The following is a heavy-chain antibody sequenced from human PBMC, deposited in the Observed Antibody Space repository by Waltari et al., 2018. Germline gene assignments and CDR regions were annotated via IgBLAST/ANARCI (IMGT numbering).Heavy chain of an antibody. CDR1: GGSISSSSYY. CDR3: ARRITGTTGSNWFDP. J-gene: IGHJ5*02. CDR2: IYYSGST. Sequence: QLQLQESGPGLVNPSETLSLTCTVSGGSISSSSYYCGWTRQPPGKGLEVIGSIYYSGSTYYNPSLKSRVTISVDTSKNQFSLKLSSVTAADTAVYYCARRITGTTGSNWFDPWGQGTLVTVSS. V-gene: IGHV4-39*01. D-gene: IGHD1-7*01.